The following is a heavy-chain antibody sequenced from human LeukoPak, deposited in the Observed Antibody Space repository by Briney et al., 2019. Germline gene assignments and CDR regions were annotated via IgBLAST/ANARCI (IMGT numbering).Heavy chain of an antibody. D-gene: IGHD3-9*01. J-gene: IGHJ4*02. Sequence: PGGSLRPSCAASGFTVSSYAMSWVRQAPGKGLEWVSAISGSGGSTYYADSVKGRFTISRDNSKNTLYLQMNSLSAEDTAVYYCAKDLDSAFDYWGQGTLVTVSS. V-gene: IGHV3-23*01. CDR2: ISGSGGST. CDR1: GFTVSSYA. CDR3: AKDLDSAFDY.